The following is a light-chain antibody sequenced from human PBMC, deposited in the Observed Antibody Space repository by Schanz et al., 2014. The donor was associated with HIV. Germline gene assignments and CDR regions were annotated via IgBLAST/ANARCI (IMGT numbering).Light chain of an antibody. J-gene: IGKJ4*01. CDR1: QRLSSSY. V-gene: IGKV3-20*01. CDR2: ATS. CDR3: QYFGNSGGT. Sequence: EIVLTQSPGSLSLSPGGRATLSCGASQRLSSSYLAWYQQKRDQPPRLVIYATSTRAAGIPDRFSGTGSGTDFTLTISRLEPEDFAVYYGQYFGNSGGTFGGGTKVEIK.